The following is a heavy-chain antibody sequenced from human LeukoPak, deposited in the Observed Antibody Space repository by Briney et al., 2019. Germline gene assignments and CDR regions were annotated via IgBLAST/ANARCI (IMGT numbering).Heavy chain of an antibody. J-gene: IGHJ4*02. CDR3: AKVKVVGYSTFDY. CDR1: GFTFSSYA. CDR2: ISGSGGST. V-gene: IGHV3-23*01. D-gene: IGHD2-8*01. Sequence: GGSLRLSCAASGFTFSSYAMSWVRQAPGKGLEWVSAISGSGGSTYYADSVKGRFTISRDNSKNTLYLQMSSLRAEDTAVYYCAKVKVVGYSTFDYWGQGALVTVSS.